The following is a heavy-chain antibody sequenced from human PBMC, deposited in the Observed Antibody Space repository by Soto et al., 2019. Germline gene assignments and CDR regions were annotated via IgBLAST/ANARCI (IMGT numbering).Heavy chain of an antibody. J-gene: IGHJ4*02. Sequence: QVQLVQSGAEVKKPGASVKVSCKASGYTFTSYAMHWVRQAPGQRLEWMGWINAGNGNTKYSQKFQGRVTITRDTSASPANRELSSLRPEDTAGYYGARGNGSSGYSLDYWAREPWSPSPQ. V-gene: IGHV1-3*01. CDR1: GYTFTSYA. D-gene: IGHD6-13*01. CDR3: ARGNGSSGYSLDY. CDR2: INAGNGNT.